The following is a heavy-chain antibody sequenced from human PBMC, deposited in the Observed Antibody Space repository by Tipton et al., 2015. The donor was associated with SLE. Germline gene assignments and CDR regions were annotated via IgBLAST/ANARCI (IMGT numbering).Heavy chain of an antibody. Sequence: TLSLTCTVSGFSVNNGDYYWTWIRQLPGKGLEWIGYISKSGRTHYNPSLQSRLTMSLDTSKNQFSLKMTSMTAADTALYFCVRDGATPYEYVWGRPPDYYMDVWGKGSTVTVSS. V-gene: IGHV4-31*03. CDR3: VRDGATPYEYVWGRPPDYYMDV. J-gene: IGHJ6*03. CDR2: ISKSGRT. D-gene: IGHD3-16*01. CDR1: GFSVNNGDYY.